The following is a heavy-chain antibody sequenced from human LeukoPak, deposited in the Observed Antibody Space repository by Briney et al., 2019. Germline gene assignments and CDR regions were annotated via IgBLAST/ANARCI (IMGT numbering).Heavy chain of an antibody. D-gene: IGHD1-1*01. V-gene: IGHV1-2*02. J-gene: IGHJ3*02. Sequence: ASVKVSCKASGYTFTGHHMHWVRQAPGQGLERMGWIKPDSGDTNYAQRFHGRVTMTRDKSITTAYMELSRVRYDDTAVYYCARAREESTGNYDAFDIWGQGTMVTVSS. CDR1: GYTFTGHH. CDR3: ARAREESTGNYDAFDI. CDR2: IKPDSGDT.